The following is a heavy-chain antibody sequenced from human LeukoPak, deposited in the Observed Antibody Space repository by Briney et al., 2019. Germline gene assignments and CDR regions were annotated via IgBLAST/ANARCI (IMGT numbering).Heavy chain of an antibody. CDR3: AREYSDGSSSLDY. CDR1: GFTVSSNY. V-gene: IGHV3-74*01. Sequence: GGSLRLSCAASGFTVSSNYMSWVRQAPGKGLVWVSRINTDGSSTSYADSVKGRFTISRDNAKNTLYLRMNSLRAEDTAVYYCAREYSDGSSSLDYWGQGTLVTVSS. D-gene: IGHD1-26*01. J-gene: IGHJ4*02. CDR2: INTDGSST.